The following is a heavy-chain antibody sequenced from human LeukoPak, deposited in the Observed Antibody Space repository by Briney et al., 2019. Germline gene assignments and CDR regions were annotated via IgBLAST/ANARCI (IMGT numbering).Heavy chain of an antibody. V-gene: IGHV4-34*01. D-gene: IGHD3-22*01. J-gene: IGHJ4*01. CDR3: ASPDYYDSSGYYGAWSY. CDR2: INHSGST. Sequence: PSETLSLTCAVSVGSFSGYYWNWIRQPPGKGLEWIGEINHSGSTNCNPSLKSRVTISVDTSKNQFSLKLSSVTAADTAVYYCASPDYYDSSGYYGAWSYWGQGTLVTVSS. CDR1: VGSFSGYY.